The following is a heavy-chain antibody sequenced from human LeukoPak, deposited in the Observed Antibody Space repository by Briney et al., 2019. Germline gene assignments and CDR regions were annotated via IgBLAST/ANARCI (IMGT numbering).Heavy chain of an antibody. CDR1: GFTFSSYS. Sequence: GGSLRLSCAASGFTFSSYSMNWVRQAPGKGLEWVSYISSSSSTIYYADSVKGRFTISRDNAKNSLYLQMNSLGDEDTAVYYCARDPTDYKWWRGNYYFDYWGQGTLVTVSS. V-gene: IGHV3-48*02. CDR3: ARDPTDYKWWRGNYYFDY. J-gene: IGHJ4*02. D-gene: IGHD2-8*01. CDR2: ISSSSSTI.